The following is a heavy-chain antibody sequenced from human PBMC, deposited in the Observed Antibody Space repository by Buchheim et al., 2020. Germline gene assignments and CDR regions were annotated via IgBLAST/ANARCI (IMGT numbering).Heavy chain of an antibody. D-gene: IGHD1-1*01. CDR1: GFSFNDAW. J-gene: IGHJ4*02. Sequence: EVQLVESGGGLVKPGGSLRLSCAASGFSFNDAWMNWVRQVPGKGLEWVGRIKSNIVGGTTDYGVLVKGRFTITRDDPKSTVDLEMNSLRAEDTAVYYCAAGTGKTDLDYWGQGIL. CDR3: AAGTGKTDLDY. V-gene: IGHV3-15*01. CDR2: IKSNIVGGTT.